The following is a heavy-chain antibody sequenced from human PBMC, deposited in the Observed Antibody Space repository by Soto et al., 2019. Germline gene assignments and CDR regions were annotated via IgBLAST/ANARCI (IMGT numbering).Heavy chain of an antibody. D-gene: IGHD3-9*01. V-gene: IGHV1-2*02. CDR2: INPNSGGT. CDR1: GYTFIGYY. J-gene: IGHJ3*02. Sequence: QVQVVQSGAEVKTPGASVKVSCKASGYTFIGYYMHWVRQAPGQGLEWMGWINPNSGGTNYAQKFQGGVTVTRDTSISTAYMELSRLRADDTAVYYCARDSYYDILTGYSGNAFDIWGQGTMVTVSS. CDR3: ARDSYYDILTGYSGNAFDI.